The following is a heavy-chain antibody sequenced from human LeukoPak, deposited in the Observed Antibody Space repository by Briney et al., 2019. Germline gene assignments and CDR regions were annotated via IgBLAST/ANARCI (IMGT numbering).Heavy chain of an antibody. V-gene: IGHV3-23*01. J-gene: IGHJ5*02. CDR3: AKNGEVLSWFDP. CDR1: GFTFSSYA. Sequence: GGSLRLSCAASGFTFSSYAMSWVRQAPGKGLEWVSTISGSGGSTYYADSVKGRFTISRDNSKNTLYLQMNSLRAEDTAVYSCAKNGEVLSWFDPWGQGTLVTVSS. D-gene: IGHD3-10*01. CDR2: ISGSGGST.